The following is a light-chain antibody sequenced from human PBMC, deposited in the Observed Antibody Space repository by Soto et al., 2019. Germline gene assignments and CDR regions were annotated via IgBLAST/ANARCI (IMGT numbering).Light chain of an antibody. Sequence: DIQMTQSPSSLSASVGDRVTITCRASQSISSYLNWYQQKPGTAPKLLIYAASSLQSGVPSRFSGTGSATDFTLTISSLQPEDFATYYRQQSDSTPYTFGQGTKLEIK. V-gene: IGKV1-39*01. CDR3: QQSDSTPYT. J-gene: IGKJ2*01. CDR1: QSISSY. CDR2: AAS.